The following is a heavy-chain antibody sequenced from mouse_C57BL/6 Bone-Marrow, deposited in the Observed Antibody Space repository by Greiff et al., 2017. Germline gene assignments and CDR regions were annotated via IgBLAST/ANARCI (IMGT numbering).Heavy chain of an antibody. V-gene: IGHV1-64*01. J-gene: IGHJ4*01. Sequence: QVQLQQPGAELVKPGASVKLSCKASGYTFTSYWMHWVKQRPGQGLEWIGEIYPRSGNTYYNEKFKGKATLTADKSSSTAYMELRSLTSEDSAVYFCARDGVPVVAPYYYAMDYWGQGTSVTVSS. CDR1: GYTFTSYW. CDR3: ARDGVPVVAPYYYAMDY. CDR2: IYPRSGNT. D-gene: IGHD1-1*01.